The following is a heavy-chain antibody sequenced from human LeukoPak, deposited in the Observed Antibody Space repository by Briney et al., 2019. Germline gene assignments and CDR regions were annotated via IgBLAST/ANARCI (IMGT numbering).Heavy chain of an antibody. D-gene: IGHD6-19*01. Sequence: SETLSLTCTVSGGSISSYYWSWIRQPPGKGLEWIGYIYYSGSTNYNPSLKGRVTISVDTSKNQFSLKLSSVTAADTAVYYCARVSRVAGTYYFDYWGQGTLVTVSS. J-gene: IGHJ4*02. CDR1: GGSISSYY. CDR2: IYYSGST. CDR3: ARVSRVAGTYYFDY. V-gene: IGHV4-59*01.